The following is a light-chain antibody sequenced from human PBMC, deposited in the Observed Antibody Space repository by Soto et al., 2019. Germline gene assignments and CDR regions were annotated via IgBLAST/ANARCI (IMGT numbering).Light chain of an antibody. CDR1: QAISSY. CDR2: ATS. J-gene: IGKJ4*01. Sequence: DIQLTQSPSSLSASVGDRVTITCRASQAISSYLAWYQQKPGKVPELLIYATSTVQSGAPSRFSGSGSGTDFTLTISSLQPEDVATYYCHKYNHAPTFGGGTKVEIK. V-gene: IGKV1-27*01. CDR3: HKYNHAPT.